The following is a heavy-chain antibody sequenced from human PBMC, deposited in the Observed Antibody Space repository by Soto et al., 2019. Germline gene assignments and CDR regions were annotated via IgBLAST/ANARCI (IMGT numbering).Heavy chain of an antibody. CDR3: VRAGTAYRLDY. CDR2: IRNKANSYTA. D-gene: IGHD3-9*01. V-gene: IGHV3-72*01. J-gene: IGHJ4*02. CDR1: GFTFSDHY. Sequence: EVQLVESGGGLVQPGGSLRLSCAASGFTFSDHYMDWVRQASGKGLEWVGRIRNKANSYTAEYAASVKGRFTISRDDSKNSLYLQMNGLKIEDTALYYCVRAGTAYRLDYWGQGTLVTVSS.